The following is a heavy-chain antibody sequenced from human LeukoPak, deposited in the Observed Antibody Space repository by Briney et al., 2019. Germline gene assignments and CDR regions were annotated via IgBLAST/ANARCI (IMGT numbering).Heavy chain of an antibody. CDR2: ISAYNGNT. D-gene: IGHD1-26*01. V-gene: IGHV1-18*01. Sequence: GASVKVSCKASGYTFTSYGISWVRQAPGQGLEWMGWISAYNGNTNYAQKLQGRVTMTTDTSTSTAYTELRSLRSDDTAVYYCARSTGGGSYPLFDYWGQGTLVTVSS. CDR1: GYTFTSYG. J-gene: IGHJ4*02. CDR3: ARSTGGGSYPLFDY.